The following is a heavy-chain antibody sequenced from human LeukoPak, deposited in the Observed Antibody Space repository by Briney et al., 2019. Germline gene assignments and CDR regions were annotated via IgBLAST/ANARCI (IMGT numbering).Heavy chain of an antibody. CDR2: ISASGGST. D-gene: IGHD1-26*01. Sequence: ETLSLTCTVSGGSIRSSYYYWGWIRQPPGKGLEWVSGISASGGSTSYADSVRGRFTISRDNSKNTLYVQTNSLRDEDTAVYYCAKDQRWESPHYLDSWGQGTLVTVSS. J-gene: IGHJ4*02. V-gene: IGHV3-23*01. CDR1: GGSIRSSYYY. CDR3: AKDQRWESPHYLDS.